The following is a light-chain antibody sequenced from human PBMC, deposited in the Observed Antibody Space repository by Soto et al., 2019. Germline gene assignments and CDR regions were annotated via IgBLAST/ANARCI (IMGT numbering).Light chain of an antibody. J-gene: IGKJ1*01. Sequence: DILTIQAPSTLSKYIGDRVTITCRASQSVNSWLAWYQQKPGKAPKLLIYDASTLESGVPSRFSGSGSGTEFTLTISSLQPDDFATYDCQHYNGYWGGAFGQGTKVDIK. CDR1: QSVNSW. CDR3: QHYNGYWGGA. V-gene: IGKV1-5*01. CDR2: DAS.